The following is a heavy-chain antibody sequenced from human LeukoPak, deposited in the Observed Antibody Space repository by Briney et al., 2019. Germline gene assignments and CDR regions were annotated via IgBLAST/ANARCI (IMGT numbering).Heavy chain of an antibody. CDR3: ARLLLYGRSAFDI. J-gene: IGHJ3*02. CDR2: INHSGST. D-gene: IGHD3-16*02. CDR1: GGSISSYY. Sequence: SETLSLTCTVSGGSISSYYWSWIRQPPGKGLEWVGEINHSGSTNYNPSLKSRVTISVDTSKNQFPLKLSSVTAADTAVYYCARLLLYGRSAFDIWGQGTMVTVSS. V-gene: IGHV4-34*01.